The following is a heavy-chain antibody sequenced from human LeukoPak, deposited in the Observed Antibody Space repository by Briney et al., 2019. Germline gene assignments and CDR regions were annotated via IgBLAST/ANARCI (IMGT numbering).Heavy chain of an antibody. V-gene: IGHV3-20*04. CDR3: ARGGRNGWYFDH. CDR1: GYTFNNHG. CDR2: INWNGGST. Sequence: PGGSLRLSCAVSGYTFNNHGMSWVRQVSGKGLEWVACINWNGGSTGYGDSVKGRFTISRDNAKHFLYLQMNSLRADDSALDYCARGGRNGWYFDHWGQGTLVTVSS. J-gene: IGHJ4*02. D-gene: IGHD5-24*01.